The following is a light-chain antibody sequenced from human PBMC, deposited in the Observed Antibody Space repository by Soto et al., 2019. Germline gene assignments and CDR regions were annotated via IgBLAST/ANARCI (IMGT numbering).Light chain of an antibody. CDR3: QNYGSAPIT. J-gene: IGKJ5*01. V-gene: IGKV1-27*01. CDR2: AAS. Sequence: DIQMTQSPSSLSASVGNIVSITCRASQGISNYLAWYQQKRGKVPKVLVYAASTLQPGVPSRFSGSGSGTDFTLTTNSLQPDDIATYYCQNYGSAPITFGHGTRLEIK. CDR1: QGISNY.